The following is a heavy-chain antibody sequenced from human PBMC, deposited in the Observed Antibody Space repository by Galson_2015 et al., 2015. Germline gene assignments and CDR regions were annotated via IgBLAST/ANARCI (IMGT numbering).Heavy chain of an antibody. Sequence: SLRLSCAASGFTFSSYAMSWVRQAPEKGLEWVSAISGSGGSTYYADSVKGRFTISRDNSKNTLYLQMNSLRAEDAAVYCCAKTGRSWYGDYWGQGTLVTVSS. CDR1: GFTFSSYA. CDR2: ISGSGGST. V-gene: IGHV3-23*01. D-gene: IGHD6-13*01. CDR3: AKTGRSWYGDY. J-gene: IGHJ4*02.